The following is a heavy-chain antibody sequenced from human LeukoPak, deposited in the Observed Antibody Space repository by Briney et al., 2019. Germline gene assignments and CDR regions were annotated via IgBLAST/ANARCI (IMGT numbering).Heavy chain of an antibody. CDR2: INHSGST. CDR1: GDSFSAYY. J-gene: IGHJ3*02. V-gene: IGHV4-34*01. Sequence: SETLSLTCVVFGDSFSAYYWSWIRQPPGKGLEWIGEINHSGSTNYYPSLKSRVTISVDTSKNQFSLKLSSVTAADTAMYYCARARNIHVFDIWGQGTTVIVSS. CDR3: ARARNIHVFDI. D-gene: IGHD2/OR15-2a*01.